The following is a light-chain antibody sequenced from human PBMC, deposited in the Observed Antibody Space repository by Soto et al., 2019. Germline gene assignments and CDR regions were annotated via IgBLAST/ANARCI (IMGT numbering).Light chain of an antibody. Sequence: DIQMTQSPSSLSPSVGDRVTITCRASQGISNDLGWYQQKPGKAPERLIYAASSFQSGVPSRFSGSGYGIELPLTIRSRQPEDFATYFCLQHNSYPPRPVGGGTKVEI. CDR1: QGISND. J-gene: IGKJ4*01. V-gene: IGKV1-17*01. CDR2: AAS. CDR3: LQHNSYPPRP.